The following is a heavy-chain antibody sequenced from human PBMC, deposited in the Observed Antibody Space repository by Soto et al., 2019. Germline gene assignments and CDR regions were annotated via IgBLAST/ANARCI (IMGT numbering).Heavy chain of an antibody. CDR1: GYIFNSFG. Sequence: QVQLVQSGGEVKKPGASVKVSCKASGYIFNSFGISWVRQAPGQGLEWMGWISAYTGNTKYAQNFQGRVNMTTDTSTNTAYMELRSLRSDDTGVYYWARRWTTGETDYWGQGTLGTVSS. CDR3: ARRWTTGETDY. V-gene: IGHV1-18*01. J-gene: IGHJ4*02. CDR2: ISAYTGNT. D-gene: IGHD4-17*01.